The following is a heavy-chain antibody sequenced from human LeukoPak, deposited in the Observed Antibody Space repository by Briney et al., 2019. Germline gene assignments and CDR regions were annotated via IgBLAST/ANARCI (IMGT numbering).Heavy chain of an antibody. J-gene: IGHJ5*02. V-gene: IGHV4-59*01. Sequence: SETLSPTCTVSGGSIGNYDLSWIRLSPGKGLEWIGCLSNSGSTTYNPSLKSRVTISVDTSKNQFSLKLSSVTAADTAVYYCARYCSSTSCYGIDPWGQGTLVTVSS. CDR3: ARYCSSTSCYGIDP. CDR2: LSNSGST. D-gene: IGHD2-2*01. CDR1: GGSIGNYD.